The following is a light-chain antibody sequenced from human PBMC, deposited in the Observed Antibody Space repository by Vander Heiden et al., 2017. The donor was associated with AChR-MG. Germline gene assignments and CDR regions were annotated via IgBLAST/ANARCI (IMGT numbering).Light chain of an antibody. Sequence: QSALTQPDSVSGSPGQPITISCTGTSSDVGGYNYVSWYQQHPGKAPKLMIYDVSKRPSGVANRFSGSKSGNTASLTISGLQAEDEADYYCSSYTSSSTLVFGGGTKLTVL. CDR2: DVS. CDR3: SSYTSSSTLV. J-gene: IGLJ3*02. V-gene: IGLV2-14*01. CDR1: SSDVGGYNY.